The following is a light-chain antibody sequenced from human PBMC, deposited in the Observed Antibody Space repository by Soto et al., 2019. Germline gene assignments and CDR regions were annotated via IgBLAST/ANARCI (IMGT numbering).Light chain of an antibody. J-gene: IGKJ4*01. CDR3: QQYYSTPQT. Sequence: DIVMTQSPDSLAVSLGERATINCKSSQSVLYSSNNKNYLAWYQQKPGQPPKLLIYWASTRESWVPDRFSGSGSGTDFTLTISSLQAEDVAVYYCQQYYSTPQTFGGGTKVEIK. V-gene: IGKV4-1*01. CDR1: QSVLYSSNNKNY. CDR2: WAS.